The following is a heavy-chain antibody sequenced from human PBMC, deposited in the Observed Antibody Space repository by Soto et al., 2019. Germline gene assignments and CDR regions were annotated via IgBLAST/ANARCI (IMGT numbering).Heavy chain of an antibody. D-gene: IGHD6-19*01. V-gene: IGHV3-7*01. Sequence: GGSLRLSCAASGFTFSSHWMSWVSKAPGKGLEWGANIKQDGSEKYYVDSVKGRFTISRDNAKNSLYLQMNSLRAEDTAVYYCARVRLKSSGWFEDDAFDIWGQGTMVTVSS. CDR2: IKQDGSEK. CDR1: GFTFSSHW. CDR3: ARVRLKSSGWFEDDAFDI. J-gene: IGHJ3*02.